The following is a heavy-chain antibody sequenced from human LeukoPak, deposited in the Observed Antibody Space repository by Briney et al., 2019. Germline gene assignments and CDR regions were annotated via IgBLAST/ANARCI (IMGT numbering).Heavy chain of an antibody. V-gene: IGHV1-8*01. Sequence: ASVKVSCKASGYTFTSYDINWVRQATGQGLEWMGWMNPNSGNTGYAQKFQGRVTMTRNTSISTAYMELSSLRSEDTAVYYCARDFFHGHCSGLSCFLLDYWGQGSLVTVSS. CDR2: MNPNSGNT. CDR1: GYTFTSYD. CDR3: ARDFFHGHCSGLSCFLLDY. J-gene: IGHJ4*02. D-gene: IGHD2-15*01.